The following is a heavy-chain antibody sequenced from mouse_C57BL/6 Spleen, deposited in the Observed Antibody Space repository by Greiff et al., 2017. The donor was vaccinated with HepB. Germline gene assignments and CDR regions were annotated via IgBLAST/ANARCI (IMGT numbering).Heavy chain of an antibody. CDR3: ARCYYYGSSGYFDY. V-gene: IGHV1-82*01. J-gene: IGHJ2*01. CDR2: IYPGDGDT. Sequence: VQLVESGPELVKPGASVKISCKASGYAFSSSWMNWVKQRPGKGLEWIGRIYPGDGDTNYNGKFKGKATLTADKSSSTAYMQLSSLTSEDSAVYFCARCYYYGSSGYFDYWGQGTTLTVSS. D-gene: IGHD1-1*01. CDR1: GYAFSSSW.